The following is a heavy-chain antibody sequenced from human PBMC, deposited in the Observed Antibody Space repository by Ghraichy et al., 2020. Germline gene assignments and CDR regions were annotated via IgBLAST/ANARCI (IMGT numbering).Heavy chain of an antibody. CDR1: GFTVSSNY. CDR3: ARGAYAVVTPSYYYYYMDV. J-gene: IGHJ6*03. V-gene: IGHV3-53*01. D-gene: IGHD4-23*01. Sequence: GGSLRLSCAASGFTVSSNYMSWVRQAPGKGLEWVSVIYSGGSTYYADSVKGRFTISRDNSKNTLYLQMNSLRAEDTAVYYCARGAYAVVTPSYYYYYMDVWGKGTTVTVSS. CDR2: IYSGGST.